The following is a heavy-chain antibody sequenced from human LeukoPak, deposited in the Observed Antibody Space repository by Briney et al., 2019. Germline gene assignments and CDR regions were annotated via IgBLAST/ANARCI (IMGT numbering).Heavy chain of an antibody. CDR1: GGSISSYY. CDR3: AVLTVYSSGWWLDY. D-gene: IGHD6-19*01. V-gene: IGHV4-59*01. CDR2: IYYSGST. Sequence: SETLSLTCTVSGGSISSYYWSWIRQPPGKGLEWIGYIYYSGSTNYNPSLKSRVTISVDTSKNQFSLKLSSVTAADTAVYYCAVLTVYSSGWWLDYWGQGTLVTVSS. J-gene: IGHJ4*02.